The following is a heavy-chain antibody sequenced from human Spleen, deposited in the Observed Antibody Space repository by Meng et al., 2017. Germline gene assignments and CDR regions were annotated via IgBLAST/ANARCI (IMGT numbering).Heavy chain of an antibody. V-gene: IGHV3-74*01. D-gene: IGHD6-19*01. CDR1: GFTFSSYW. CDR2: INSDGSST. Sequence: GESLKISCAASGFTFSSYWMHWVRQAPGKGLVWVSRINSDGSSTSYADSVKGRFTISRDNAKNTLYLQMNSLRAEDTAVYYCARVVGIAVAGTEEGFDYWGQGTRVTVSS. J-gene: IGHJ4*02. CDR3: ARVVGIAVAGTEEGFDY.